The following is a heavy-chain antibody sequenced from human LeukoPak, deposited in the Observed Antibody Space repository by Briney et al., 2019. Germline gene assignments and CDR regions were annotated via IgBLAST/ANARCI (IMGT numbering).Heavy chain of an antibody. CDR3: ARVAYYDFWSGYSTRYYGMDV. D-gene: IGHD3-3*01. J-gene: IGHJ6*02. Sequence: SVNVSCTASGGTFSIYAISWVRQAPGQGLEWMGGIIPIFGTANYAQKFQGRVTITADESTSTAYMELSSLRSEDTAVYYCARVAYYDFWSGYSTRYYGMDVWGQGTTVTVSS. CDR1: GGTFSIYA. V-gene: IGHV1-69*13. CDR2: IIPIFGTA.